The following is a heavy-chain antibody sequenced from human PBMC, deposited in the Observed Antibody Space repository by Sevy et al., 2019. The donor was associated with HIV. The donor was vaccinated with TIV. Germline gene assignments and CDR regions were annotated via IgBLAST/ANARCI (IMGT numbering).Heavy chain of an antibody. V-gene: IGHV1-24*01. Sequence: ASVKVSWKVSGYTLTELSMHWVRQAPGKGLEWMGCFYPEDGETIYAQKFQGRVTMTEDTSTDTAYMELSRLRCQETAVYYCATKRIAARPLYFYYYGMDVWGQGTTVTVSS. CDR1: GYTLTELS. CDR2: FYPEDGET. CDR3: ATKRIAARPLYFYYYGMDV. J-gene: IGHJ6*02. D-gene: IGHD6-6*01.